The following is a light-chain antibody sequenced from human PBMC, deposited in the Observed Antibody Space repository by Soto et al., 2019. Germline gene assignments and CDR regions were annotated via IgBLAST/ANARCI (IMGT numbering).Light chain of an antibody. J-gene: IGKJ4*01. CDR1: QSVSSN. CDR3: QQYKDWPPLT. CDR2: GAS. Sequence: EIVLTHSPGTLSLSPGERATLSCSASQSVSSNLAWYQQKPGQAPRLLIYGASTRATGIPARFSGSESGTVFTLTIHSLEPEDFAVYYCQQYKDWPPLTFGGGTKVDI. V-gene: IGKV3-15*01.